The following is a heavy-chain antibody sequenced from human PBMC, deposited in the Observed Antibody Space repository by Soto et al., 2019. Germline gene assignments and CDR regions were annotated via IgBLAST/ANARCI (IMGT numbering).Heavy chain of an antibody. Sequence: GGSLRLSCAASGFTFTSYAMSWVRLTPGKGMEWVSAISGSGSNTFYADSVRGRFTISRDNSKNTVFLQMNNLRAEDTAVYFCARDRATFDYWGQGTRVTVSS. CDR1: GFTFTSYA. V-gene: IGHV3-23*01. CDR2: ISGSGSNT. J-gene: IGHJ4*02. D-gene: IGHD1-26*01. CDR3: ARDRATFDY.